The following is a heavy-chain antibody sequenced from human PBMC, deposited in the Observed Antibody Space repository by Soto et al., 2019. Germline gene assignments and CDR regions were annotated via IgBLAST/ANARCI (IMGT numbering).Heavy chain of an antibody. V-gene: IGHV1-18*01. D-gene: IGHD3-22*01. CDR3: ARPIQYYFDTSAQSAWFDP. CDR2: VSPYNDYT. J-gene: IGHJ5*02. Sequence: APVEVSSKASGLAIDRKCLTSARQAPRKRLGWMGWVSPYNDYTIYAQKLQGRVTITADESTSTAYMELSSLRSEDTAVYYCARPIQYYFDTSAQSAWFDPWGQGTLVTVSS. CDR1: GLAIDRKC.